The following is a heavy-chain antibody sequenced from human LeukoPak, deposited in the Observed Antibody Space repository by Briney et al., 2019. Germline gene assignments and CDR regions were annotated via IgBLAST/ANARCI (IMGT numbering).Heavy chain of an antibody. Sequence: PGGSLRLSCAASGFIVSNDYMSWVRQAPGKGLEWVSVIYRGGSTYYADSVKGRFTISRDNTKNTLYLQMNSLRAEDTAVYYCARHVVPAAMYYYYMDVWGKGTTVTVSS. CDR2: IYRGGST. J-gene: IGHJ6*03. D-gene: IGHD2-2*01. CDR3: ARHVVPAAMYYYYMDV. CDR1: GFIVSNDY. V-gene: IGHV3-53*01.